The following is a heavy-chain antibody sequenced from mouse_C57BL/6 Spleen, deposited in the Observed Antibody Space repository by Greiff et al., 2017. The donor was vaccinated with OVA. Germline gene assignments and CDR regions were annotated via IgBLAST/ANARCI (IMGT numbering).Heavy chain of an antibody. Sequence: EVKVVESGGDLVKPGGSLKLSCAASGFTFSSYGMSWVRQTPDKRLEWVATISSGGSYTYYPDSVKGRFTIYRDNAKNTLYLQMSSLKSEDTAMYYCARQEDGYLYYFDYWGQGTTLTVSS. CDR2: ISSGGSYT. V-gene: IGHV5-6*01. J-gene: IGHJ2*01. CDR3: ARQEDGYLYYFDY. CDR1: GFTFSSYG. D-gene: IGHD2-3*01.